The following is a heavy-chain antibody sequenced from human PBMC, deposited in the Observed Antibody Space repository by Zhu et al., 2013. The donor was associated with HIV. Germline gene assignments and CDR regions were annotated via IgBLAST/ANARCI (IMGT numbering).Heavy chain of an antibody. J-gene: IGHJ3*02. CDR3: ASRGSGYSDAFDI. CDR1: GGTFSSYT. V-gene: IGHV1-69*02. Sequence: QVQLVQSGAEVKKPGSSVKVSCKASGGTFSSYTISWVRQAPGQGLEWMGRIIPILGIANYAQKFQGRVTITADKSTSTAYMELSSLRSEDTAVYYCASRGSGYSDAFDIWGQGTMVTVSS. CDR2: IIPILGIA. D-gene: IGHD3-22*01.